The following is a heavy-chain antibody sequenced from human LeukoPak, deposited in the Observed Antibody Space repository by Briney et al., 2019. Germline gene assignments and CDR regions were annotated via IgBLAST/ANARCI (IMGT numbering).Heavy chain of an antibody. J-gene: IGHJ6*03. D-gene: IGHD3-10*01. CDR1: GGTFSIYA. Sequence: SVTVSCKASGGTFSIYANSWVRQAQGQGLEWMGGIITIFGTANYAQKFQGRGTITADESTSTAYTELSSLRSEDTAVYYCARDGGTMVRGVTSSPGRYYYYYMDVWGKGTTVTVSS. V-gene: IGHV1-69*13. CDR3: ARDGGTMVRGVTSSPGRYYYYYMDV. CDR2: IITIFGTA.